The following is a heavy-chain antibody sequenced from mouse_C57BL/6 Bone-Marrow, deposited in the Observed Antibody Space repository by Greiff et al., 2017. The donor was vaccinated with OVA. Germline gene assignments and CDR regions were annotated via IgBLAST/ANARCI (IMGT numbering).Heavy chain of an antibody. Sequence: VQLQQSGTVLARPGASVKMSCKTSGYTFTSYWMHWVKQRPGQGLEWIGAIYPGNSDTSYNQKFKGKAKLTAVTSARTAYMELSSLTNEDSAVYYCTRFYYYGSSPMYFDVWGTGTTVTVSS. CDR3: TRFYYYGSSPMYFDV. CDR1: GYTFTSYW. V-gene: IGHV1-5*01. D-gene: IGHD1-1*01. CDR2: IYPGNSDT. J-gene: IGHJ1*03.